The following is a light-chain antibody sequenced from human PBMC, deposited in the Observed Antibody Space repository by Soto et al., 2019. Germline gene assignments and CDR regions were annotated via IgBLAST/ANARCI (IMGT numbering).Light chain of an antibody. V-gene: IGLV6-57*04. Sequence: NFMLTQPHSVSESPGKTVTISCTRSSGSIASNYVQWYQQRPGSAPTTVIYEDNQRPSGVPDRFSGSIDSSSNSVSLTISGLKTEDEADYYCQSYDSSNRDVVFGGGTKLTVL. J-gene: IGLJ2*01. CDR1: SGSIASNY. CDR2: EDN. CDR3: QSYDSSNRDVV.